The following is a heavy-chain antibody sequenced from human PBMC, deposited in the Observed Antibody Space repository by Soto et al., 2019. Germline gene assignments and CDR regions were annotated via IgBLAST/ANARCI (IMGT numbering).Heavy chain of an antibody. Sequence: PSETLSLTCAVYGGSFSGYYWSWIRQPPGKWLEWIGEINHSGSTNYNPSLKSRVTISVDTSKNQFSLKLSSVTAADTAVYYCARGPATGYYFDYWGQGTLVNVSS. CDR3: ARGPATGYYFDY. V-gene: IGHV4-34*01. CDR2: INHSGST. J-gene: IGHJ4*02. CDR1: GGSFSGYY. D-gene: IGHD2-2*01.